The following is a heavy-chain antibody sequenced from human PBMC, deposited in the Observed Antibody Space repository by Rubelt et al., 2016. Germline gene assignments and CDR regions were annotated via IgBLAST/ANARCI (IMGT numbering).Heavy chain of an antibody. CDR3: ARVTGGYSGMDV. CDR2: ISTTSTYI. V-gene: IGHV3-21*02. J-gene: IGHJ6*02. CDR1: GFSFSSYS. D-gene: IGHD1-14*01. Sequence: EVPLVESGGGLVKPGGSLRLSCAASGFSFSSYSMNWVRQAPGKGLEWVSSISTTSTYIYYSDSVKGPFTISSDNAKNSLYLQINSLRAEDTAVYYCARVTGGYSGMDVWGQGTAVTVSS.